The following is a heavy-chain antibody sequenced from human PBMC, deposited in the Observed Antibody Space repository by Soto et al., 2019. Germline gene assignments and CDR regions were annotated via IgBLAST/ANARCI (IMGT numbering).Heavy chain of an antibody. D-gene: IGHD1-26*01. J-gene: IGHJ5*01. CDR3: AKDAVSYNGKWDWFDS. CDR1: RFIFSDYA. V-gene: IGHV3-23*01. Sequence: DVQLLESGGGLVQPGGSLTLSCAASRFIFSDYAMNWVRQAPGKGLEWVSSIGGGNTDRYYADSVKGRFIISRDNSKNTMYLQMKSLREDDTAVYYCAKDAVSYNGKWDWFDSWGQGTLVTVSS. CDR2: IGGGNTDR.